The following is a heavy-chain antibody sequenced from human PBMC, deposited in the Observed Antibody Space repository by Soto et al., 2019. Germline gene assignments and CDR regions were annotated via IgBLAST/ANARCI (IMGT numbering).Heavy chain of an antibody. J-gene: IGHJ6*02. CDR2: ISSSSSYI. CDR1: GFAFSSYS. Sequence: PGGSLRLSCAASGFAFSSYSMNWVRQAPGKGLEWVSSISSSSSYIYYADSVKGRFTISRDNAKNSLYLQMNSLRAEDTAVYYCARYYYDSSGYDGMDVWGQGTTVTVSS. V-gene: IGHV3-21*01. D-gene: IGHD3-22*01. CDR3: ARYYYDSSGYDGMDV.